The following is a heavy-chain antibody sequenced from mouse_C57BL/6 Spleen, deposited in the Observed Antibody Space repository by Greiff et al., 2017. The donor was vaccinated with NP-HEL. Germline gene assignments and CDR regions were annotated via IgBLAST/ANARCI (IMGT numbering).Heavy chain of an antibody. J-gene: IGHJ3*01. V-gene: IGHV1-80*01. D-gene: IGHD2-4*01. CDR1: GYAFSSYW. CDR2: IYPGDGDT. Sequence: QVQLQQSGAELVKPGASVKISCKASGYAFSSYWMNWVKQRPGKGLEWIGQIYPGDGDTNYNRKFKGKATLTADKSSSTAYMQLSSLTSEDSAVYFCAREGGLRRPAWFAYWGQGTLVTVSA. CDR3: AREGGLRRPAWFAY.